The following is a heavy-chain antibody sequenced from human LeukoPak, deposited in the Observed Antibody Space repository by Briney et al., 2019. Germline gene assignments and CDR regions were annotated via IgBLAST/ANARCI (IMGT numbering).Heavy chain of an antibody. V-gene: IGHV1-69*05. D-gene: IGHD6-19*01. CDR2: IIPIFGTA. CDR1: GGTFSSYA. J-gene: IGHJ4*02. Sequence: ASVKVFCQASGGTFSSYAISWVRQAPGQGIEWMGGIIPIFGTANYAQKFQGGVTITTDESTSTDYMELSSLRSEDTAVYYCARGYSSGWGNYFDYWGQGTLVTVSS. CDR3: ARGYSSGWGNYFDY.